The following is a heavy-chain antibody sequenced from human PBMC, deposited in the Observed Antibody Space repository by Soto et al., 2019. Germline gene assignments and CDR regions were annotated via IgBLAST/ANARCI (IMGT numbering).Heavy chain of an antibody. CDR3: ARGGYVGYSSSWYDY. D-gene: IGHD6-13*01. Sequence: SETLSLTCTVSGGSISTYYWSWIRQPPGKGLEWIGYISYSGSTNYNPSLKSRLTISVDTSKNQFSLKLSSVTAADTAVYYCARGGYVGYSSSWYDYWGQGTLVTVSS. CDR2: ISYSGST. CDR1: GGSISTYY. V-gene: IGHV4-59*01. J-gene: IGHJ4*02.